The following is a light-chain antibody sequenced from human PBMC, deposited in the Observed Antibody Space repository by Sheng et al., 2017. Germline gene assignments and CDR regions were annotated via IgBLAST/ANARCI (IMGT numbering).Light chain of an antibody. CDR1: GHY. V-gene: IGLV7-46*01. Sequence: QAVVTQEPSLTVSPGETVTLTCGSSGHYPYWFQQKPGQAPRTLIYDTSNKHSWTPARFSGSLLGDKAALTLSGAQPEDEAEYYCLLSYSGARGVFGGGTKLTVL. CDR3: LLSYSGARGV. J-gene: IGLJ3*02. CDR2: DTS.